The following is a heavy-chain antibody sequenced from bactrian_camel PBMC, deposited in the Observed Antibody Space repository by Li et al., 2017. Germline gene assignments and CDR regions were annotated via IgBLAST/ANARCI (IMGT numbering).Heavy chain of an antibody. CDR2: VDSAGDDT. D-gene: IGHD3*01. J-gene: IGHJ4*01. Sequence: HVQLVESGGGLVQPGGSLRLSCAASGFTFSSNFMNWVRQAPGKGLEWISAVDSAGDDTYYSGAVKGRFTISRDNAKNTLFLQMNSLKIEDTAVYHCAPDPRGSAYWGQGTQVTVS. CDR1: GFTFSSNF. V-gene: IGHV3S6*01. CDR3: APDPRGSAY.